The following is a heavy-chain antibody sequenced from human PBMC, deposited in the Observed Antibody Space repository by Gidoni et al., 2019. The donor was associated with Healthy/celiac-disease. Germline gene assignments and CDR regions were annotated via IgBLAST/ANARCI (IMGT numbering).Heavy chain of an antibody. CDR2: MYPGDSDT. V-gene: IGHV5-51*01. D-gene: IGHD4-17*01. CDR1: GSSFTSYW. J-gene: IGHJ2*01. Sequence: EVQLVQSGAEVKKPGESLKISCKASGSSFTSYWIGWVRQMPGKGLEWMGIMYPGDSDTRYSPSFQGQVTISADKYISTAYLQWSSLKASDTDMYYCARQDVDYGDYDLWGRGTLVTVSS. CDR3: ARQDVDYGDYDL.